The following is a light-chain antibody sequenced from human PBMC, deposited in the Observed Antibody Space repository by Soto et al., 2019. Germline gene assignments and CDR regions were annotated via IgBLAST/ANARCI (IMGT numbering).Light chain of an antibody. V-gene: IGKV1-9*01. CDR1: QGISSS. Sequence: DIQLPQSPSFLSASVVDRVTITCRASQGISSSLAWYQQKPGKAPNLLIYAASTLQTGLPTRITGSVSGTEFALTVSRLQPEDHARDYGDQFNSYPLTFGGGTKVEIE. CDR2: AAS. CDR3: DQFNSYPLT. J-gene: IGKJ4*01.